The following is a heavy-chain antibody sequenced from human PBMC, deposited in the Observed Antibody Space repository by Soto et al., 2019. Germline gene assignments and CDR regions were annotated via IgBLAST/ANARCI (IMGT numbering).Heavy chain of an antibody. CDR2: ISAYNGNT. CDR3: ARAWEYYYDSSGPRGDGWFDP. J-gene: IGHJ5*02. V-gene: IGHV1-18*01. D-gene: IGHD3-22*01. Sequence: ASVKVSCKASGYTFTSYGISWVRQAPGQGLEWMGWISAYNGNTNYAQKLQGRVTMTTDTSTSTAYMELRSLRSDDTAVYCCARAWEYYYDSSGPRGDGWFDPWGQGTLVTVSS. CDR1: GYTFTSYG.